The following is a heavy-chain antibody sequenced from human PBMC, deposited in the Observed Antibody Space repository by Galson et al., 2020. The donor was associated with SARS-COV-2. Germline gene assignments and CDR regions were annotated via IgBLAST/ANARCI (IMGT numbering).Heavy chain of an antibody. CDR3: AKGWFDSGP. CDR1: GFTFSNFG. J-gene: IGHJ5*02. D-gene: IGHD1-26*01. V-gene: IGHV3-30*18. Sequence: GGSLRLSCAASGFTFSNFGMHWVRQAPGKGLEWVASISNDGRIEYSADSVKGRFIISRDNSDNTLYLQMNSLRPEDTAVYYCAKGWFDSGPWGQGTLGTVSA. CDR2: ISNDGRIE.